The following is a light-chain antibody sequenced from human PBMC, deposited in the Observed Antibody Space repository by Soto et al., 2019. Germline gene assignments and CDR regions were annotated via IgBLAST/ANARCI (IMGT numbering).Light chain of an antibody. J-gene: IGKJ2*01. CDR1: QSVTSSY. Sequence: EIVLTQSPGTLSLSPGERATLSCRASQSVTSSYLAWYQQKPGQAPRLLIYGASSRATGIPDRFSGSGSGTDFTFTISRLGPEDFAVYYCQQYGSSPTFGQGTKLEIK. V-gene: IGKV3-20*01. CDR3: QQYGSSPT. CDR2: GAS.